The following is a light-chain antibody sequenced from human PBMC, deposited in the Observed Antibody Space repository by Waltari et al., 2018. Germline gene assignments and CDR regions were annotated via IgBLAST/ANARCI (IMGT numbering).Light chain of an antibody. CDR3: QHYVRLPAT. V-gene: IGKV3-20*01. J-gene: IGKJ1*01. CDR1: QSVSRTF. Sequence: EIVLTQSPGTLSLPPGERATLSCRASQSVSRTFAWYQQKPGQAPRLRFFGASNRATGIHARFSGRGSGTDFSLIITRLEPEDSAMYYCQHYVRLPATFGQGTKVEIK. CDR2: GAS.